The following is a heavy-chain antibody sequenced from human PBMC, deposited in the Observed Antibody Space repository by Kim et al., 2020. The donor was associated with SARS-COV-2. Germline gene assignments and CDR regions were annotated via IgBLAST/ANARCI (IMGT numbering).Heavy chain of an antibody. CDR3: DASDY. Sequence: GGSPRLSCAASGFTFGIYAMSWARQAPGKGLEWVSTISDSGRSTHYADSVKGRFTISRDNSMNTLYLQMNSLRAEDTAVYYCDASDYWGQGTLVTVSS. V-gene: IGHV3-23*01. CDR2: ISDSGRST. CDR1: GFTFGIYA. J-gene: IGHJ4*02.